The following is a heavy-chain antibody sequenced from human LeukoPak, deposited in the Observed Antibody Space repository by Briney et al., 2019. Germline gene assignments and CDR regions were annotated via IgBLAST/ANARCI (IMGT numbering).Heavy chain of an antibody. J-gene: IGHJ4*02. CDR1: GFTFSSYV. CDR3: VTDLYSSSSDY. CDR2: ISSNGGST. V-gene: IGHV3-23*01. Sequence: GGSLRLSCAASGFTFSSYVMSWVRQAPGKGLEWVSAISSNGGSTYYADSVKGRFTISRDNSKNTLYLQMSSLRAEDTAVYYCVTDLYSSSSDYWGRGALVTVSS. D-gene: IGHD6-6*01.